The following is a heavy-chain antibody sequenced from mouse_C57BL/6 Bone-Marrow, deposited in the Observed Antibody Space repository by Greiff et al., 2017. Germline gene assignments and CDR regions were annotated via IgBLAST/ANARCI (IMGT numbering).Heavy chain of an antibody. CDR2: INPSTGGT. CDR1: GYSFTGYY. V-gene: IGHV1-42*01. J-gene: IGHJ2*01. CDR3: VLFNFTF. Sequence: VQLQQSGPELVKPGASVKISCKASGYSFTGYYMNWVKQSPEKSLEWIGEINPSTGGTTYNQKFKAKATLTVDKSSSTAYMQLKSLTSEDSAVYYCVLFNFTFWGQGTTLTVSS. D-gene: IGHD1-3*01.